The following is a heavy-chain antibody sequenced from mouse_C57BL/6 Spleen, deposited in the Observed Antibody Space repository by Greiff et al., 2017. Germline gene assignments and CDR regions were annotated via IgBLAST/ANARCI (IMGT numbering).Heavy chain of an antibody. CDR3: AKNSYYYGSSYWFAY. V-gene: IGHV2-5*01. CDR2: IWRGGST. D-gene: IGHD1-1*01. CDR1: GFSLTSYG. Sequence: VQLQQSGPGLVQPSQSLSITCTVSGFSLTSYGVHWVRQSPGKGLEWLGVIWRGGSTDYNAAFMSRLSITKDNSKSQVFFKMNSLQADDTAIYYCAKNSYYYGSSYWFAYWGQGTLVTVSA. J-gene: IGHJ3*01.